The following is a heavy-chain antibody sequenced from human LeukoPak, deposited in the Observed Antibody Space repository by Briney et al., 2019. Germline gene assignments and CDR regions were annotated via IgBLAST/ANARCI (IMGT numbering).Heavy chain of an antibody. J-gene: IGHJ6*02. D-gene: IGHD6-19*01. CDR2: IKYDGSEK. V-gene: IGHV3-7*03. CDR3: AKENTVAVAGYGMDV. CDR1: GFTFSSHW. Sequence: GGSLRLSCAASGFTFSSHWMGWVRQAPGKGLEWVASIKYDGSEKHFVDSVKGRFTISRDNAKNSLNLQMNSLRAEDTAVYYCAKENTVAVAGYGMDVWGQGTTVTVS.